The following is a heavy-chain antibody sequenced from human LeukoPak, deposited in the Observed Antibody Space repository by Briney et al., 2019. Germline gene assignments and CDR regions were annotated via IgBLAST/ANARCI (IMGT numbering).Heavy chain of an antibody. J-gene: IGHJ4*02. CDR1: GFTFSSYA. CDR3: AKASPQIVVATTYAPDY. Sequence: GGSLRLSCAASGFTFSSYAMSWVRQAPGKGLEWVSAISGSGGSTYYADSVKGRFTISRDNSKNTLYLQMNSLRAEDTAVYYCAKASPQIVVATTYAPDYWGQGTLVTVSS. CDR2: ISGSGGST. D-gene: IGHD5-12*01. V-gene: IGHV3-23*01.